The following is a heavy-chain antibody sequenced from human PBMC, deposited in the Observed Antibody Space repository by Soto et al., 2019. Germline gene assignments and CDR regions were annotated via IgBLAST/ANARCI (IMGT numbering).Heavy chain of an antibody. Sequence: EVQLLESGGGLVQPGGSLRLSCAASGFTFNIYAMSWVRQAPGKGLEWVSTIGGSETYYAYSVKGRLTISRDNSKSAILLQMNSLRVEDTAIYYCAKDAVAGNGEYDWFDPWGQGTLVTVSS. V-gene: IGHV3-23*01. CDR1: GFTFNIYA. D-gene: IGHD6-19*01. CDR3: AKDAVAGNGEYDWFDP. J-gene: IGHJ5*02. CDR2: IGGSET.